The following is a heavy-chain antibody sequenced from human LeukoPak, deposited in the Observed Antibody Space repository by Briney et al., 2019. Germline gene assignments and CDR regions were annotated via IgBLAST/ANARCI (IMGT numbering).Heavy chain of an antibody. Sequence: GGFLKLSCAASGFTFSASAVHWVRQAPGKGLEWVGRIRSKAKNYATVYTASVKGRFAISRDDSKNMAYLQMNSLKDEDAAVYYCSSGYYYDDYGMDVWGQGTTVTVSS. CDR3: SSGYYYDDYGMDV. V-gene: IGHV3-73*01. J-gene: IGHJ6*02. CDR1: GFTFSASA. D-gene: IGHD1-1*01. CDR2: IRSKAKNYAT.